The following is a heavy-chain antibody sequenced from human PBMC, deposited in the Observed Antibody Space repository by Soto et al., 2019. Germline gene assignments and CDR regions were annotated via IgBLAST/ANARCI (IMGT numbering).Heavy chain of an antibody. CDR1: GFILSEYA. J-gene: IGHJ4*02. Sequence: GGSLRLSCTASGFILSEYAMNWVRHTPGAGLEWVSTLSKDGANEHYVDSVKGRFTISRDDAKNTLYLQMDSLRAEDTAMYYCAKDPSTGGADYWGQGTQVTVSS. CDR3: AKDPSTGGADY. D-gene: IGHD2-15*01. CDR2: LSKDGANE. V-gene: IGHV3-23*01.